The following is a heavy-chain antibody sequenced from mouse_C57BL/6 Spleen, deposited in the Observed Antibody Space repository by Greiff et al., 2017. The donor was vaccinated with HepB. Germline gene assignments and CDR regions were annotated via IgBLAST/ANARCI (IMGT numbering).Heavy chain of an antibody. CDR1: GYAFSSYW. D-gene: IGHD1-1*01. CDR2: IYPGDGDT. J-gene: IGHJ3*01. V-gene: IGHV1-80*01. Sequence: QVQLQQSGAELVKPGASVKISCKASGYAFSSYWMNWVKQRPGKGLEWIGQIYPGDGDTNYNGKFKGKATLTADKSSSKAYMQLSSLTSEDSAVYFCARLYGSSAWFAYWGQGTLVTVSA. CDR3: ARLYGSSAWFAY.